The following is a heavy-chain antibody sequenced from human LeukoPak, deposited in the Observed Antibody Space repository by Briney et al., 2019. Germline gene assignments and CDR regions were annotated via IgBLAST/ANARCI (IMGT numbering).Heavy chain of an antibody. Sequence: SESLSLTCAVYGGSFSVYYWSWIRQPPGKGLEWIGEINHSGSTNYNPSLKSRVTISVDTSKNQFSLKLSSVTAADTAVYYCARVDYYGSGSYYVALNWFDPWGQGTLVTVSS. CDR3: ARVDYYGSGSYYVALNWFDP. D-gene: IGHD3-10*01. CDR1: GGSFSVYY. CDR2: INHSGST. J-gene: IGHJ5*02. V-gene: IGHV4-34*01.